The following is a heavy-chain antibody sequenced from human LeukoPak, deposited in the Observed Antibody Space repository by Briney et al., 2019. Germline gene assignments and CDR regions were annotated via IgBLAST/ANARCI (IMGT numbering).Heavy chain of an antibody. D-gene: IGHD6-19*01. Sequence: ASVKVSCKSSGHTSTSYAISWVRQAPGQGLEWMGWISAYSGNTRYAEKFQDGVTMTTDTFTSTTYVEVRSLRPDDTAVYFCARDTSGLDYWGQGTLVTVSS. J-gene: IGHJ4*02. V-gene: IGHV1-18*01. CDR2: ISAYSGNT. CDR1: GHTSTSYA. CDR3: ARDTSGLDY.